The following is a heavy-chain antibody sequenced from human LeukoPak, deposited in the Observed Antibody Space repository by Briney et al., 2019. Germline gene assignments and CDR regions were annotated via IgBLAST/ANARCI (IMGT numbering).Heavy chain of an antibody. D-gene: IGHD1-26*01. CDR2: IIPIFGTA. CDR3: ARELLVGATFDY. J-gene: IGHJ4*02. V-gene: IGHV1-69*13. CDR1: GGTFSSYA. Sequence: ASVKVSCKASGGTFSSYAISWVRQAPGQGLEWMGGIIPIFGTANYAQKFQGRVTITADESTSTAYMELSSLRSEDTAVYYCARELLVGATFDYWGQGTLVTVSS.